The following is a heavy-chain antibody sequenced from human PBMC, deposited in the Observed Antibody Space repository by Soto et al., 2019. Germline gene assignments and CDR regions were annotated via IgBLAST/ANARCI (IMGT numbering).Heavy chain of an antibody. CDR3: AKDIGIAVAGPKIDY. Sequence: GGSLRLSCAASGFTLDDYAMHWVRQAPGKGLEWVSGISWNSGSIGYADSVKGRFTISRDNAKNSLYLQMNSLKPEDTAFYYCAKDIGIAVAGPKIDYWGQGTLVTVSS. D-gene: IGHD6-19*01. J-gene: IGHJ4*02. V-gene: IGHV3-9*01. CDR2: ISWNSGSI. CDR1: GFTLDDYA.